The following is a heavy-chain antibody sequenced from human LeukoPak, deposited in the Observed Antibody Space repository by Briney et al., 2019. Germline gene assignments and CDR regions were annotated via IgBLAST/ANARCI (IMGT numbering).Heavy chain of an antibody. V-gene: IGHV3-48*01. J-gene: IGHJ4*02. D-gene: IGHD3-22*01. Sequence: GGSLRLSCAASGFTFSSHSMNWVRQAPGKGLEWVSYISSSSSTIYYADSVKGRFTTSRDNAKNSLYLQMNSLRAEDTAVCYCARGAYYYEDWGQGTLVTVSS. CDR2: ISSSSSTI. CDR1: GFTFSSHS. CDR3: ARGAYYYED.